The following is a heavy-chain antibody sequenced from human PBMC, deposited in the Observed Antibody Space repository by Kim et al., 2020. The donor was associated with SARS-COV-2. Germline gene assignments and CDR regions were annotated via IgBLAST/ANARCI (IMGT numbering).Heavy chain of an antibody. CDR3: ARLSGSYYFDY. Sequence: NYNPSLKSRVTISVDKSKNQFSLKLSSVTAADTAVYYCARLSGSYYFDYWGQGTLVTVSS. J-gene: IGHJ4*02. V-gene: IGHV4-4*02. D-gene: IGHD1-26*01.